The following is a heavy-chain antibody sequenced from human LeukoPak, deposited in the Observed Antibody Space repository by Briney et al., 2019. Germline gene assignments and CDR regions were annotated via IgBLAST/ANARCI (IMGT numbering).Heavy chain of an antibody. CDR3: ARRSPYSYGPPPDY. CDR2: ISAYNGNT. V-gene: IGHV1-18*01. J-gene: IGHJ4*02. D-gene: IGHD5-18*01. Sequence: ASVKVSCKASGHTFTSYGISWVRQAPGQGLEWMGWISAYNGNTNYAQKLQGRVTMTTDTSTSTAYMELRSLRSDDTAVYYCARRSPYSYGPPPDYWGQGTLVTVSS. CDR1: GHTFTSYG.